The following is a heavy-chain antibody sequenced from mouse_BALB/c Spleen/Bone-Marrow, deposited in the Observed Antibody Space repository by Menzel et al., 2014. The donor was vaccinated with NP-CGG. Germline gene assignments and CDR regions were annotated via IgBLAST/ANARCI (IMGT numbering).Heavy chain of an antibody. Sequence: VKLMESGPGLVAPSQSLSITCTVSGFSLTDYGVSWIRQPPGKGLEWLGVIWGGGSTYHNSALKSRLSISKDNSKSXVFLKMNSLQTDDTAMYYCAKHRPTCYAMDYWGQGTSVTVSS. CDR3: AKHRPTCYAMDY. V-gene: IGHV2-6-5*01. CDR1: GFSLTDYG. D-gene: IGHD4-1*02. J-gene: IGHJ4*01. CDR2: IWGGGST.